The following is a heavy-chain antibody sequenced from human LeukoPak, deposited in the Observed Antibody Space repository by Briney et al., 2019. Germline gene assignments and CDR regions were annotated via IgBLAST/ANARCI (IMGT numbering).Heavy chain of an antibody. CDR2: ISSSSSTI. CDR1: GFTFSSYS. CDR3: ASSRGKRSQQEGWYFDR. V-gene: IGHV3-48*01. D-gene: IGHD3-10*01. Sequence: TGGSLRLSCAASGFTFSSYSMNWVRQAPGKGLEWVSYISSSSSTIYYADSVKGRFTISRDNSKNTLYLQMSSLRAEDTAVYYCASSRGKRSQQEGWYFDRWGRGTLVTVSS. J-gene: IGHJ2*01.